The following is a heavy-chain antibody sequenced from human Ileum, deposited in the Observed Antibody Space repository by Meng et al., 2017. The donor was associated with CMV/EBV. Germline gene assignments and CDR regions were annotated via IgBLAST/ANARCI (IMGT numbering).Heavy chain of an antibody. Sequence: GSLRPSCTPSGGSISSYYWSWIRQLPGKGLGWIGYIYYIGSTNYNPSLKRRVTISIDTSKNQLSLKLSSVTAADPDVYYCERGRGVGGTYYYGMDVWGQGTPVTVSS. CDR3: ERGRGVGGTYYYGMDV. CDR1: GGSISSYY. J-gene: IGHJ6*02. V-gene: IGHV4-59*01. CDR2: IYYIGST. D-gene: IGHD1-26*01.